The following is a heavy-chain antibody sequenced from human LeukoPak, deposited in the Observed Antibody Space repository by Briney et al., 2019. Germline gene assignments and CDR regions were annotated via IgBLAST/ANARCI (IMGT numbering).Heavy chain of an antibody. CDR3: ARGPVVGVAAELDV. J-gene: IGHJ6*04. Sequence: ASVKVSCKASGGTFSSYAISWVRQAPGQGLEWMGWISAYNGNTNYAQKLQGRVTMTTDTSTSTAYMELRSLRSDDTAVYYCARGPVVGVAAELDVWGKGTTVTISS. CDR2: ISAYNGNT. V-gene: IGHV1-18*01. D-gene: IGHD2-15*01. CDR1: GGTFSSYA.